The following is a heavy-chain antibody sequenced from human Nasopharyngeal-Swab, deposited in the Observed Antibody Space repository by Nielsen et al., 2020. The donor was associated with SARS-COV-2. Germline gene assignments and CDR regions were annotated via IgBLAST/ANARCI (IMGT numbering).Heavy chain of an antibody. J-gene: IGHJ6*02. CDR3: ARDQYYDSSGYYYYGMDV. CDR2: IKQDGSGK. D-gene: IGHD3-22*01. Sequence: GGSLRLSCAASGFTFSSYWMSWVRQAPGKGLEWVANIKQDGSGKYYVDSVKGRFTISRDNAKNSLYLQMNSLRAEDTAVYYCARDQYYDSSGYYYYGMDVWGQGTTVTVSS. V-gene: IGHV3-7*01. CDR1: GFTFSSYW.